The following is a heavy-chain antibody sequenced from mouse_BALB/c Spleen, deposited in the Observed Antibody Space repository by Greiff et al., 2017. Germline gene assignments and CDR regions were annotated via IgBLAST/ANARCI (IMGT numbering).Heavy chain of an antibody. D-gene: IGHD1-2*01. CDR1: GFTFSSFG. CDR2: ISSGSSTI. CDR3: ARVLRLRDAMDY. V-gene: IGHV5-17*02. J-gene: IGHJ4*01. Sequence: EVMLVESGGGLVQPGGSRKLSCAASGFTFSSFGMHWVRQAPEKGLEWVAYISSGSSTIYYADTVKGRFTISRDNPKNTLFLQMTSLRSEDTAMYYCARVLRLRDAMDYWGQGTSVTVSS.